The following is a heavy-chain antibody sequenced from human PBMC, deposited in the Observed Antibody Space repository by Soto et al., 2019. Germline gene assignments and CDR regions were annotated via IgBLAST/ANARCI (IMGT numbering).Heavy chain of an antibody. V-gene: IGHV3-7*01. CDR1: GFTFSSYW. D-gene: IGHD3-22*01. CDR2: IKQDGSEK. J-gene: IGHJ4*02. Sequence: GGSLRLSCAASGFTFSSYWMSWVRQAPGKGLEWVANIKQDGSEKYYGDSVKGRFTISRDNAKNSLYLQMNSLRAEDTAVYYCARESDSFDYYDSSGYDYWGQGTLVTVSS. CDR3: ARESDSFDYYDSSGYDY.